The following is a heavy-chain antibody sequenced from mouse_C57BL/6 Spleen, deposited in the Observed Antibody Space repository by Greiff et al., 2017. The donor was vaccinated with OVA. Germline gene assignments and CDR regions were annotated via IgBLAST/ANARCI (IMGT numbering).Heavy chain of an antibody. D-gene: IGHD2-2*01. Sequence: QVQLQQPGAELVRPGSSVKLSCKASGYTFTSYWMHWVKQRPIQGLEWIGNIDPSDSETPSNQKFKDKATLTVDKSSSTAYMQLSSLTSEDSAVYYCARGYGYDAYYYAMDYWGQGTSVTVSS. CDR3: ARGYGYDAYYYAMDY. CDR1: GYTFTSYW. CDR2: IDPSDSET. V-gene: IGHV1-52*01. J-gene: IGHJ4*01.